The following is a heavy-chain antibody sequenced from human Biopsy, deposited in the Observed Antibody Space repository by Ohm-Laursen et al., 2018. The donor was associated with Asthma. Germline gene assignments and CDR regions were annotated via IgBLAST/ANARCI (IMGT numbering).Heavy chain of an antibody. CDR2: INSVFGTT. D-gene: IGHD2-2*01. CDR1: GGTFNTYV. Sequence: SSVKVSCKSLGGTFNTYVIGWVRQAPGQGLEWMGGINSVFGTTTYPQKFRDRVTITADDSTSTVYMELGSLRSEDTAVYYCARKAGSCISRTCYSLDFWGQGTLVIVSS. CDR3: ARKAGSCISRTCYSLDF. J-gene: IGHJ4*02. V-gene: IGHV1-69*01.